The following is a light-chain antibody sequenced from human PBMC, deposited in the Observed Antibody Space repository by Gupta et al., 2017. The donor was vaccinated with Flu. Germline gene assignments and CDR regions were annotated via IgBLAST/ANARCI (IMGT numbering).Light chain of an antibody. CDR2: GAS. V-gene: IGKV3-20*01. J-gene: IGKJ3*01. Sequence: EIVLMQSPGTLSLSPGERATLSCRASQSVTSTYIAWYQQKPGQAPRLLIYGASSRAPGIPDRFSGGGCGTDFTLTSSRRETEDFAVYYWQHDGNSLTFGRGTTLDVK. CDR1: QSVTSTY. CDR3: QHDGNSLT.